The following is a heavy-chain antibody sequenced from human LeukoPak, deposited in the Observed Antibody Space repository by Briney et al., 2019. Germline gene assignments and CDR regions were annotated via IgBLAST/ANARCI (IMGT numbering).Heavy chain of an antibody. V-gene: IGHV3-23*01. Sequence: PGGSLRLSCAASGFTFSSYAMSWVRHAPGKGLEWVSAISGSGGSTYYADSVKGRFTISRDNSKNTLYLQMNSLRAEDTAVYYCAKVRAYNWNYQGAFDIWGQGTMVTVSS. CDR1: GFTFSSYA. D-gene: IGHD1-7*01. J-gene: IGHJ3*02. CDR2: ISGSGGST. CDR3: AKVRAYNWNYQGAFDI.